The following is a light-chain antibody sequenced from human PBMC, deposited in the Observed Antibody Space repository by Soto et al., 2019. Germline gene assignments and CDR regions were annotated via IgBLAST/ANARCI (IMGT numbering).Light chain of an antibody. CDR3: QHYYSYPYT. V-gene: IGKV1-8*01. CDR1: QGVSNY. J-gene: IGKJ2*01. CDR2: AAS. Sequence: AIRMTQSPSSLSASIGDRVTITCRASQGVSNYLAWYQQKPGKAPKALIYAASFLQSGVPARFSGSGSGTDFSLTISFLQSEDFATYYCQHYYSYPYTFGPGTKLQMK.